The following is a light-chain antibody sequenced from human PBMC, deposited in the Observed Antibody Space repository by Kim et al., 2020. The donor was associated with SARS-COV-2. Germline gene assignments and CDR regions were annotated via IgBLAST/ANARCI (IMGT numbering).Light chain of an antibody. J-gene: IGLJ3*02. CDR1: GTGGNT. CDR2: YDT. V-gene: IGLV3-21*04. Sequence: APGKPARLPGEGNGTGGNTGHWYQQKPRQAPALIIHYDTARPSGIPERFSGSSSGSTATLTINRVEAGDEADYYCQVWDRSSGHVVFGGGTQLTVL. CDR3: QVWDRSSGHVV.